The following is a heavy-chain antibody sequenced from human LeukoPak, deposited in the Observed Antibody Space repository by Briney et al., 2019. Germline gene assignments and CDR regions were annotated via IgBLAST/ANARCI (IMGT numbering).Heavy chain of an antibody. Sequence: GASVKVSCKASGYTFTSYDINWVRQATGQGLEWMGWMNPNSGNTGYAQKFQGRVTMTRNTSISTAYMELRSLRSDDTAVYYCARGSGMEQYYDFWSGYYSYYYYGMDVWGQGTTVTVSS. V-gene: IGHV1-8*01. J-gene: IGHJ6*02. CDR3: ARGSGMEQYYDFWSGYYSYYYYGMDV. D-gene: IGHD3-3*01. CDR1: GYTFTSYD. CDR2: MNPNSGNT.